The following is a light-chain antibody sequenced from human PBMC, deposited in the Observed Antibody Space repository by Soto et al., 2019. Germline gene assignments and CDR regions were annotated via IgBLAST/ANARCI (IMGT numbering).Light chain of an antibody. Sequence: QLVLTQPPSVSGAPGQRVTISCTGSSSNIGAGYDVHWYQQLPGTAPKLLIYVNSNRPSGVPDRFSGSKSGTSASLAITGLQAEDEADYYCQSYDSSLSGYYVFGTGTKLTVL. CDR1: SSNIGAGYD. J-gene: IGLJ1*01. CDR2: VNS. CDR3: QSYDSSLSGYYV. V-gene: IGLV1-40*01.